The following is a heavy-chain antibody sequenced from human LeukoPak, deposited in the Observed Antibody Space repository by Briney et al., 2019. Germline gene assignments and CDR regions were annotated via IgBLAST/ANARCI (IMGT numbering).Heavy chain of an antibody. CDR1: GGAISSYY. Sequence: PSETLSLTCTVSGGAISSYYWSWIRQPPGRGLEWIGYIYYSGGTKYNPSLMSRDTISVDRAQNQFSLSLSSVTAADTAVYYCARDGLYDSSGYYMDSWGQGTLVIVSS. V-gene: IGHV4-59*01. D-gene: IGHD3-22*01. CDR2: IYYSGGT. J-gene: IGHJ4*02. CDR3: ARDGLYDSSGYYMDS.